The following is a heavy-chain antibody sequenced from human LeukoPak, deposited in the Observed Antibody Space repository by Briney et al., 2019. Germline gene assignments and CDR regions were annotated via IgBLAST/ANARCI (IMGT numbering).Heavy chain of an antibody. CDR2: IKGDGGAT. Sequence: PGGSLRLSCVASGFTFSNHWMHWVRQGPGKGLVWVARIKGDGGATNYADSVKGRFTISRDNAKNTLYLQMNSLTDDDTAVYYCAGKYYFTMDVWGQGTTVIVSS. CDR1: GFTFSNHW. V-gene: IGHV3-74*01. CDR3: AGKYYFTMDV. J-gene: IGHJ6*02.